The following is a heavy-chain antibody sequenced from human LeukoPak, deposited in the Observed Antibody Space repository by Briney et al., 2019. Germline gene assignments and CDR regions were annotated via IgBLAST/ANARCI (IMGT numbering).Heavy chain of an antibody. J-gene: IGHJ4*02. CDR2: IITVFGTA. CDR3: AKAALVGTHYFDH. V-gene: IGHV1-69*06. Sequence: SVKVSCKASGGIFSSYAISWVRQAPGQGLEWMGRIITVFGTANYAQKFEGRVTITADKSASTVYMELSSLRSEDTAVYYCAKAALVGTHYFDHWGQGTLVTVSS. D-gene: IGHD3-3*02. CDR1: GGIFSSYA.